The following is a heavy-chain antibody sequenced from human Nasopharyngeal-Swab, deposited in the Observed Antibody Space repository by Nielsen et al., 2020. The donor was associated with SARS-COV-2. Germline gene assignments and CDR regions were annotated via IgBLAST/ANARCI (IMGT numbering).Heavy chain of an antibody. V-gene: IGHV4-4*02. Sequence: SETLSLTCAVSGGSISSSNWWRWVRQPPGKGLEWLGEISHNGNANYHPSLKSRVTISIDESRNQFSLNLNSVTAADTAVYYCARSRRGAFDYWGQGTLVTVSS. CDR2: ISHNGNA. D-gene: IGHD2-2*01. J-gene: IGHJ4*02. CDR1: GGSISSSNW. CDR3: ARSRRGAFDY.